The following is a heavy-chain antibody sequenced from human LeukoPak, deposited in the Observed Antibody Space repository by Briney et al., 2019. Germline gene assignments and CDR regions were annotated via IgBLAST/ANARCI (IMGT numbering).Heavy chain of an antibody. CDR3: AELGITMIGGV. CDR2: ISSSGSTI. V-gene: IGHV3-48*03. D-gene: IGHD3-10*02. Sequence: PGGFLRLSCAASGFTFSSYEMNWARQAPGKGLEWVSYISSSGSTIYYADSVKGRFTISRDNAKNSLYLQMNSLRAEDTAVYYCAELGITMIGGVWGKGTTVTISS. J-gene: IGHJ6*04. CDR1: GFTFSSYE.